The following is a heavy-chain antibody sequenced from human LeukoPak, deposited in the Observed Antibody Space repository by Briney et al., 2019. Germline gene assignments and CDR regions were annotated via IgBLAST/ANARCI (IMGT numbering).Heavy chain of an antibody. J-gene: IGHJ4*02. D-gene: IGHD2-2*01. V-gene: IGHV1-2*02. CDR3: ARDLMGVVVPAAIFDY. Sequence: ASVKVSCKASGYTLTGYYMHWVRQAPGQGLEWMGWINPNSGGTNYAQKFQGRVTMTRDTSISTAYMELSRLRSDDTAVYYCARDLMGVVVPAAIFDYWGQGTLVTVSS. CDR1: GYTLTGYY. CDR2: INPNSGGT.